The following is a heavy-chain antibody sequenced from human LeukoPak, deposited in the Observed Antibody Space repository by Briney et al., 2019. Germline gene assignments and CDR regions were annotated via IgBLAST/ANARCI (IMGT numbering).Heavy chain of an antibody. Sequence: ASVKVSCKASGYTFTSYYMHWVRQAPGQGLEWMGITNPSGGSTSYAQKFQGRVTMTRDTSTSTVYMELSSLRSEDTAVYYCARVYCSSTSCYQLDYWGQGTLVTVSS. J-gene: IGHJ4*02. CDR2: TNPSGGST. CDR1: GYTFTSYY. D-gene: IGHD2-2*01. CDR3: ARVYCSSTSCYQLDY. V-gene: IGHV1-46*01.